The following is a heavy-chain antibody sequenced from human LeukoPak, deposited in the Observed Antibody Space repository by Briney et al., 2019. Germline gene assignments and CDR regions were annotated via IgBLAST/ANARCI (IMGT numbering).Heavy chain of an antibody. CDR3: AKDSRSFDWSLANPDY. CDR2: ISYDGSNK. CDR1: GFTFSSYG. V-gene: IGHV3-30*18. D-gene: IGHD3-9*01. J-gene: IGHJ4*02. Sequence: PGRSLRLSCAASGFTFSSYGMHWVRQAPGKGLEWVAVISYDGSNKYYADSVKGRFTISRDNSKNTLFLQMNSLRAEDTAVYYCAKDSRSFDWSLANPDYWGQGTQVTVSS.